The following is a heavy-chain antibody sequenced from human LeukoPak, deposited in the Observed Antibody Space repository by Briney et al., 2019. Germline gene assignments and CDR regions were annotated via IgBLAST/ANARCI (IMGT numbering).Heavy chain of an antibody. CDR3: ARDLNARSSFELGY. V-gene: IGHV3-7*01. Sequence: SGGSLRLSCAASGFTFSSYYLSWVRQAPGKGLEWVANINRDGSEKYYVDSVKGRFTVSRDNAKNSLYLQMNSLRGEDTAVYYCARDLNARSSFELGYWGQGTLVTVSS. CDR1: GFTFSSYY. CDR2: INRDGSEK. J-gene: IGHJ4*02. D-gene: IGHD6-13*01.